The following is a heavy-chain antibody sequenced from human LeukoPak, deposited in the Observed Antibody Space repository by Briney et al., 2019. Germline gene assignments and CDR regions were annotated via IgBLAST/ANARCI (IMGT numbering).Heavy chain of an antibody. CDR3: ARVPTHTYVDWFDP. J-gene: IGHJ5*02. CDR1: GGSISSGDYY. V-gene: IGHV4-30-4*01. Sequence: PSQTLSLTCTVSGGSISSGDYYWSWIRQPPGKGLEWIGYIYYSGSTYYNPSLKSRVTISVDTSKNQFSLKLSSVTAADTAVYYCARVPTHTYVDWFDPWGQGTLVTVSS. CDR2: IYYSGST. D-gene: IGHD3-16*01.